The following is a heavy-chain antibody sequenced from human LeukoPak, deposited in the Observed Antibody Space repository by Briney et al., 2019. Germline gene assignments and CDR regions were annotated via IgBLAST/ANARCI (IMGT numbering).Heavy chain of an antibody. J-gene: IGHJ4*02. D-gene: IGHD6-13*01. CDR2: ISGSGGRT. CDR3: AKDFEGYSSSWYYFDY. Sequence: GGSLRLSCAASGFTFNNYAMSWVRQAPGKGLEWVSTISGSGGRTYYADSVKGRFTISRDNSKNTLYLQMNSLRAEDTAIYYCAKDFEGYSSSWYYFDYWGQGTPVTVSS. CDR1: GFTFNNYA. V-gene: IGHV3-23*01.